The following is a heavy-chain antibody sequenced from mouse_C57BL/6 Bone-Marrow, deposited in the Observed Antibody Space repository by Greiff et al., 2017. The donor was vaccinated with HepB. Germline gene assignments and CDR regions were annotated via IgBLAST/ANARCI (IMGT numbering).Heavy chain of an antibody. CDR1: GFTFTDYY. J-gene: IGHJ1*03. Sequence: EVQLVESGGGLVQPGGSLSLSCAASGFTFTDYYMSWVRQPPGKALEWLGFIRNKANGYTTEYSASVKGRFTISRDNSQSILYLQMNALRAEDSATYYGARRQLYYYGSSYWYFDVWGTGTTVTVSS. CDR2: IRNKANGYTT. CDR3: ARRQLYYYGSSYWYFDV. D-gene: IGHD1-1*01. V-gene: IGHV7-3*01.